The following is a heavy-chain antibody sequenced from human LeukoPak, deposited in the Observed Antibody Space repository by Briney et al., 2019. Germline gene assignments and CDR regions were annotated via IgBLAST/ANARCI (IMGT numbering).Heavy chain of an antibody. CDR3: AKHYDSTGYYYIDY. CDR2: ISGSGGST. D-gene: IGHD3-22*01. Sequence: GGSLRLSCAASGFTFSSYGMHWVRQAPGKGLEWVSGISGSGGSTYYADSVKGRFTTSRDNSKNTLYLQMNSLRAEDTAVYYCAKHYDSTGYYYIDYWGQGTLVTVSS. J-gene: IGHJ4*02. CDR1: GFTFSSYG. V-gene: IGHV3-23*01.